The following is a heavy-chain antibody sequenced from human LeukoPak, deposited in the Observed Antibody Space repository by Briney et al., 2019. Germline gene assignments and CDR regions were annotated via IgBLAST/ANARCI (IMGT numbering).Heavy chain of an antibody. CDR1: GFTFSDYY. Sequence: GGSLRLSCAASGFTFSDYYMSWIRQAPGKGLEWVAYITSSGGDIYYADSVKGRFTISRDNAKNALFLRMSSLRVEDTATYYCASDIVATSGDFWGQGTLVSVSS. V-gene: IGHV3-11*01. J-gene: IGHJ4*02. D-gene: IGHD5-12*01. CDR3: ASDIVATSGDF. CDR2: ITSSGGDI.